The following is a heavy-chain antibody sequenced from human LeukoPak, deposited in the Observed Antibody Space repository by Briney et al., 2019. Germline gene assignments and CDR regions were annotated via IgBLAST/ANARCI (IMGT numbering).Heavy chain of an antibody. CDR1: GFTFSDYF. V-gene: IGHV3-11*01. CDR2: ISTIDGII. J-gene: IGHJ6*02. CDR3: AKASWGMDV. Sequence: PGGSLRLSCVASGFTFSDYFMTWIRKPPGKPLECVSYISTIDGIIYYADSVKDRFTISRDNAKSSLFLQMNNLRAEDTAVYYCAKASWGMDVWGQGSSVIVS.